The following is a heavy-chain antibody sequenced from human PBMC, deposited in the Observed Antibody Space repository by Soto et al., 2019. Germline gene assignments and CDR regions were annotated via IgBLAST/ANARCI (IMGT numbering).Heavy chain of an antibody. CDR1: GGSISSGGYY. CDR2: IYYSGST. Sequence: PSETLSLTCTVSGGSISSGGYYWSWIRQHPGKGLEWIGYIYYSGSTYYNPSLKSRFTISVDTLKNQFSLKLSSVTAADTAVYYCARWYSSSWLNWFDPWGQGTLVTVSS. V-gene: IGHV4-31*03. CDR3: ARWYSSSWLNWFDP. D-gene: IGHD6-13*01. J-gene: IGHJ5*02.